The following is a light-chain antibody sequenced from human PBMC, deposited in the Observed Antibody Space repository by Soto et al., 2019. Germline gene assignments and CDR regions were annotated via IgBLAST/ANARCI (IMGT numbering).Light chain of an antibody. J-gene: IGKJ1*01. Sequence: IVLTHSPRTLSLSPGEGATLSCRASQSVSTNFFAWYQQKPGQAPRLLIYGASTRATGIPDRFSGSGSGTDFTLTISRLEPEDFAVYYCQQYGRTSWTFGQGTKV. CDR1: QSVSTNF. V-gene: IGKV3-20*01. CDR3: QQYGRTSWT. CDR2: GAS.